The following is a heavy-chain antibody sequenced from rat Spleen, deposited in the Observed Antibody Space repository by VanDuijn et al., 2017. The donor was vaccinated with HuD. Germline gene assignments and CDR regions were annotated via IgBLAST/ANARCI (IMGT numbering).Heavy chain of an antibody. J-gene: IGHJ3*01. CDR1: GFTFSNYG. D-gene: IGHD1-2*01. Sequence: EVQLVESGGGLVQPGRSLKLSCAASGFTFSNYGMHWIRQAPTKGLEWVASISPSGGSTYNRDSVKGRFTISRDNAKSTLYLQMDSLGSDDTAPYYWATDPGSSYISGWFAYWGQGTLVTVSS. V-gene: IGHV5-19*01. CDR2: ISPSGGST. CDR3: ATDPGSSYISGWFAY.